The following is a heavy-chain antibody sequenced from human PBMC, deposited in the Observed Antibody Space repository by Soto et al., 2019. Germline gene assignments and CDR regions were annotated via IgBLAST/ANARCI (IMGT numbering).Heavy chain of an antibody. J-gene: IGHJ4*02. CDR3: ARGPTTVTTFVFDY. V-gene: IGHV1-2*04. CDR1: GYTFTGYY. Sequence: QVQLVQSGAEVKKPGASVKVSCKASGYTFTGYYMHWVRQAPGQGLEWMGWINPNSGGTNYAQKCQGWVTMTRDTSISTAYMELSRLRSDDTAVYYCARGPTTVTTFVFDYWGQGTLVTVSS. D-gene: IGHD4-4*01. CDR2: INPNSGGT.